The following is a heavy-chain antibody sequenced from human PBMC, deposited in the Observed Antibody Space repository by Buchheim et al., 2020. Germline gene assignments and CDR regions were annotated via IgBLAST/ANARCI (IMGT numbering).Heavy chain of an antibody. J-gene: IGHJ4*02. CDR3: ARHSDAYNFFDY. D-gene: IGHD5-24*01. V-gene: IGHV4-39*01. CDR1: GGSISTTTYY. CDR2: VHYTGTT. Sequence: QVQLQESGPGLLKPSETLFLTCTVSGGSISTTTYYWDWIRQSPGKGLEWIGNVHYTGTTYYNPSLKSRVTMSVDTSKNQFSLKLISVTAADTALYYCARHSDAYNFFDYWGQGTL.